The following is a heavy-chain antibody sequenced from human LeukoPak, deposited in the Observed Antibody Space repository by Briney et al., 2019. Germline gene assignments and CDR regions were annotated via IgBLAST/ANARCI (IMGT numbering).Heavy chain of an antibody. Sequence: ASVKVSCRASGYTFTGYYMHWVREARRQALEEMRWINPNSGGTNYTEKLQGSVTVTRDTPISTAYMELSRLRSGYTPVYFCASDKSIYCSRSSCYGDGMDGWGQ. V-gene: IGHV1-2*02. CDR2: INPNSGGT. D-gene: IGHD2-2*01. CDR1: GYTFTGYY. CDR3: ASDKSIYCSRSSCYGDGMDG. J-gene: IGHJ6*01.